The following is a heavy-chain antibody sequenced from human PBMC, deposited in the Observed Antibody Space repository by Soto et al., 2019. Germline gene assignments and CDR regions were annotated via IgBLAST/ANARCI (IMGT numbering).Heavy chain of an antibody. CDR1: GFTFRTYD. J-gene: IGHJ4*02. Sequence: GGSLRLSCAASGFTFRTYDMTWVRQAPGQGLEWVSSISGGGTTTYYADSVKGRFTISRDNSNSTLYLQMNSLRAEDTAVYYCAKSRQGYGDYDFDYWGQGALVTVSS. V-gene: IGHV3-23*01. CDR3: AKSRQGYGDYDFDY. CDR2: ISGGGTTT. D-gene: IGHD4-17*01.